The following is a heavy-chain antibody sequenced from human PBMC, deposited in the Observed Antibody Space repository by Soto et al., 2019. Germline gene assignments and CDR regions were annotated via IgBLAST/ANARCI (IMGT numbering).Heavy chain of an antibody. CDR3: ARGTVVWEFDS. J-gene: IGHJ5*01. CDR2: IYYSGST. V-gene: IGHV4-59*01. CDR1: GGSISSYY. D-gene: IGHD2-15*01. Sequence: QVQLQESGPGLVKPSETLSLTCTVSGGSISSYYWSWIRQPPGKGLEWIGYIYYSGSTNYNPSLKSRVTISVDTSKNQFSLKLSSVTAADTAVYYCARGTVVWEFDSWGQGTLVTVSS.